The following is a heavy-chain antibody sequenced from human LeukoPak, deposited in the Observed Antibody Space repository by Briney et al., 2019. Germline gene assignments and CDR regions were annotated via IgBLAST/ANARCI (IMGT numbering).Heavy chain of an antibody. V-gene: IGHV4-34*01. CDR3: ARDSDYYDSSGYRLVDY. CDR1: GGSISSYY. J-gene: IGHJ4*02. Sequence: SETLSLTCTVSGGSISSYYWSWIRQPPGKGLEWIGEINHSGSTNYNPSLKSRVTISVDTSKNQFSLKLSSVTAADTAVYYCARDSDYYDSSGYRLVDYWGQGTLVTVSS. CDR2: INHSGST. D-gene: IGHD3-22*01.